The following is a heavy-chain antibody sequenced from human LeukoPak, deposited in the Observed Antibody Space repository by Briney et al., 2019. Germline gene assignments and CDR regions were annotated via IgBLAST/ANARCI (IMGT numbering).Heavy chain of an antibody. CDR2: ISSSSSYI. V-gene: IGHV3-21*01. D-gene: IGHD6-19*01. J-gene: IGHJ6*02. CDR3: ARDPPEGYSSGWRYGMDV. Sequence: PGGSLRLSCAASGFTFSSYSMNSVRHAPGKGLEWVSSISSSSSYIYYADSVKGRFTISRDNAKNSLYLQMTSLRAEDTAVYYCARDPPEGYSSGWRYGMDVWGQGTTVTVSS. CDR1: GFTFSSYS.